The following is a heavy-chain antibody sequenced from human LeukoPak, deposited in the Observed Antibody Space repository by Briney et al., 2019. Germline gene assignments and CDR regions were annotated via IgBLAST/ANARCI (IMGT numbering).Heavy chain of an antibody. CDR2: INGDNGNT. CDR3: ARGGPNSGGWTIDY. V-gene: IGHV1-3*01. Sequence: EASVKVSCKTSGYSFTSYAMHWVRQAPGQRLEWMGCINGDNGNTQYSQKFQDRVTITRDTSASTAYMEMNSLTSEDMAVFYCARGGPNSGGWTIDYWGQGTLVSVSS. CDR1: GYSFTSYA. D-gene: IGHD6-19*01. J-gene: IGHJ4*02.